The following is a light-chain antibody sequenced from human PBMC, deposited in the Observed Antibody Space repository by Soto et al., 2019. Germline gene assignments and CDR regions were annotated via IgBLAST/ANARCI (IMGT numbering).Light chain of an antibody. J-gene: IGKJ1*01. CDR2: CAS. V-gene: IGKV3-15*01. CDR3: QQYNNGLRPWT. Sequence: ILVAQSPATLSVSRAEIATRSWRASESGGSDLAWYQQKPGQAPRLLIYCASTRATGIPARFSGSGSGTEFTLTISSLQSQDFEVYYCQQYNNGLRPWTFGQGTKVDIK. CDR1: ESGGSD.